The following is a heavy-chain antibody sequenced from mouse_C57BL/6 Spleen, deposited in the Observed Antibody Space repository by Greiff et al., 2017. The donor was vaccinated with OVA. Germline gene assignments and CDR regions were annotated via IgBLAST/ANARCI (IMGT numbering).Heavy chain of an antibody. Sequence: VQLKESGGGLVQPGGSLSLSCAASGFTFTDYYMSWVRQPPGKALEWLGFIRNKANGYTTEYSASVKGRFTISRDNSQSILYLQMNALRAEDSATYYCARSGDYGSSYDYWGQGTTLTVSS. CDR2: IRNKANGYTT. CDR3: ARSGDYGSSYDY. CDR1: GFTFTDYY. D-gene: IGHD1-1*01. V-gene: IGHV7-3*01. J-gene: IGHJ2*01.